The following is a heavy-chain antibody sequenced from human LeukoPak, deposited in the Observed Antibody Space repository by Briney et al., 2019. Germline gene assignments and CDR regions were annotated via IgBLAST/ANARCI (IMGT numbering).Heavy chain of an antibody. CDR3: ARGFGYYGMDA. CDR1: GGSFSSYY. CDR2: IYTSGST. J-gene: IGHJ6*02. D-gene: IGHD3-10*01. Sequence: SETLSLTCTASGGSFSSYYWSWIRQPAGKGLEWIGRIYTSGSTNYNPSLKSRVTMSVDTSKNQFSLDLSSVTAADTAVYYCARGFGYYGMDAWGQGTTVTVSS. V-gene: IGHV4-4*07.